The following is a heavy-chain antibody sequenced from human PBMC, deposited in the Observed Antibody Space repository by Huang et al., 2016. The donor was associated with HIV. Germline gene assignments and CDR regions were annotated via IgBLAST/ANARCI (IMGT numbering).Heavy chain of an antibody. J-gene: IGHJ4*02. D-gene: IGHD1-26*01. CDR3: ARDRRPYSGSYLGY. V-gene: IGHV1-18*04. CDR1: GNTFSGYG. CDR2: ISGDNGNT. Sequence: QVQLVQSGAEVKKPGASVKVSCKASGNTFSGYGVSWVRQAPGQGLEWMGWISGDNGNTNYVENLQGRVTMTTDTSTSTADRELRSLRSDDTAVYYCARDRRPYSGSYLGYWGQGTLVTVSS.